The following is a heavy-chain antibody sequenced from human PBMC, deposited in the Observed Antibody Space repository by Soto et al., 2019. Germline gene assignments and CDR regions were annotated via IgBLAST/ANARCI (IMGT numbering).Heavy chain of an antibody. D-gene: IGHD6-13*01. J-gene: IGHJ4*02. CDR1: GGTISSYS. Sequence: CKAPGGTISSYSMRWLRHAPGQGLEWMGGIIPIFGTANYAQKFQGRVTITADESTSTAYMELSSLRSEDTAVYYCAREDYSSSCVDYWGQGTLVTVSS. CDR3: AREDYSSSCVDY. CDR2: IIPIFGTA. V-gene: IGHV1-69*01.